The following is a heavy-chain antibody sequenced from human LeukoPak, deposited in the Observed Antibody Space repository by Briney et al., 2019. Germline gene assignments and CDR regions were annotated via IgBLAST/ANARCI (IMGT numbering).Heavy chain of an antibody. J-gene: IGHJ4*02. V-gene: IGHV4-34*01. Sequence: SETLSLTCAVYGGSFSGYYWSWIRQPPGKGLEWIGEINHSGSTNYNPSLKSRVTISVDTSKNQFSLKLSSVTAADTAVYYCARESETVTSFDYWGQGTLVTVSS. CDR1: GGSFSGYY. D-gene: IGHD4-17*01. CDR2: INHSGST. CDR3: ARESETVTSFDY.